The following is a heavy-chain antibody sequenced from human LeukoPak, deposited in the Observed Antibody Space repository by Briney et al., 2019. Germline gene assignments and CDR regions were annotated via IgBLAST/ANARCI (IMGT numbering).Heavy chain of an antibody. CDR2: IYYSGST. CDR1: GGSISSYY. V-gene: IGHV4-59*01. CDR3: ARFGALYYYYGMDV. D-gene: IGHD3-16*01. J-gene: IGHJ6*02. Sequence: PSETLSLTCTVSGGSISSYYWSWIRQPPGKGLEWIGYIYYSGSTNYNPSLKSRVTISVDTSKNQFSLKLSSVTAADTAVYYCARFGALYYYYGMDVWGQGTTVTVSS.